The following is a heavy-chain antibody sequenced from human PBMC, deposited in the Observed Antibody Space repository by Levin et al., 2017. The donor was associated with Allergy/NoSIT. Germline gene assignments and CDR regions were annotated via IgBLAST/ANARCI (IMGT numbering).Heavy chain of an antibody. CDR2: TYYRSKWYN. J-gene: IGHJ5*02. Sequence: SQTLSLTCAISGDSVSSNSAAWNWIRQSPSRGLEWLGRTYYRSKWYNDYAVSVKSRITINPDTSKNQFSLQLNSVTPEDTAVYYCARVYSEDPRLITSVDSSSSGLNWFDPWGQGTLVTVSS. CDR3: ARVYSEDPRLITSVDSSSSGLNWFDP. CDR1: GDSVSSNSAA. D-gene: IGHD6-6*01. V-gene: IGHV6-1*01.